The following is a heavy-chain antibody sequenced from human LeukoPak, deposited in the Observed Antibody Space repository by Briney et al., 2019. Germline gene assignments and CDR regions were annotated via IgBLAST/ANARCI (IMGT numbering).Heavy chain of an antibody. J-gene: IGHJ4*02. CDR2: IYTSGST. CDR3: ARGLGELFSTTPTYYFDY. V-gene: IGHV4-61*02. D-gene: IGHD3-10*01. Sequence: KASQTLSLTCTVSGRSISSGSYYWSWIRQPAGKGLEWIGRIYTSGSTHYNASLKSRVTISVDTAKNHFSLKLSSVTAADTVVYYCARGLGELFSTTPTYYFDYWGQGTLVTVSS. CDR1: GRSISSGSYY.